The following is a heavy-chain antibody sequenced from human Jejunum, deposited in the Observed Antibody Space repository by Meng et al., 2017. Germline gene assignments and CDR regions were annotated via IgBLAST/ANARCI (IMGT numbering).Heavy chain of an antibody. CDR3: ATVGDGYAYAARGH. V-gene: IGHV3-48*03. CDR2: ISSSGPTI. J-gene: IGHJ4*02. CDR1: GLTFSTYE. D-gene: IGHD5-18*01. Sequence: GESLKISCAASGLTFSTYEMSWVRQSPGKGLEWISHISSSGPTIYYADSVRGRFTISRDNAKNSVYLQMNSLRAEDTAVYYCATVGDGYAYAARGHWGQGTLVTVSS.